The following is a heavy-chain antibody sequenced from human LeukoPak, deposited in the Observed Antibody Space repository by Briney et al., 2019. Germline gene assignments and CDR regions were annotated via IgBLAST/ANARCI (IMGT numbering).Heavy chain of an antibody. D-gene: IGHD3-22*01. CDR1: GYTFTGYY. V-gene: IGHV1-2*02. J-gene: IGHJ4*02. CDR2: INPNSGGT. Sequence: GASVKVSCKASGYTFTGYYMHWVRQAPRQGLEWMGWINPNSGGTNYAQKFQGRVTMTRDTSISTAYMELSRLRSDDTAVYYCARDVDSSGYADYWGQGTLVTVSS. CDR3: ARDVDSSGYADY.